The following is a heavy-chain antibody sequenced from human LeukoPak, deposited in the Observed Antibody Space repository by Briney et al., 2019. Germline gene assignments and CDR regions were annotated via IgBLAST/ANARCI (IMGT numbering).Heavy chain of an antibody. J-gene: IGHJ4*02. CDR3: ARGTNYYDSNPLRFDY. D-gene: IGHD3-22*01. V-gene: IGHV1-46*01. CDR1: GYTFTSYY. Sequence: ASVTVSCKASGYTFTSYYMHWVRQAPGQGLEWMGLINPSGGSTSYAQKFQGRVTMTRDMSTSTVYMELSSLRSEDTAVYYCARGTNYYDSNPLRFDYWGQGTLVTVSS. CDR2: INPSGGST.